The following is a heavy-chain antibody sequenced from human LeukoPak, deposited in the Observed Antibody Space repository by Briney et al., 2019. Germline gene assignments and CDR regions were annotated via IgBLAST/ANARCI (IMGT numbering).Heavy chain of an antibody. J-gene: IGHJ4*02. CDR2: INPNNGVT. CDR1: GYTFTDYY. V-gene: IGHV1-2*02. Sequence: ASVKDPCKASGYTFTDYYMHWVRQAPGQGLEWMGWINPNNGVTKYAQKFQDRVAMTRDTSISTAYMDLSRLTSDDTAVYDCARRPSSEGYSGQGTLVTVSS. CDR3: ARRPSSEGY.